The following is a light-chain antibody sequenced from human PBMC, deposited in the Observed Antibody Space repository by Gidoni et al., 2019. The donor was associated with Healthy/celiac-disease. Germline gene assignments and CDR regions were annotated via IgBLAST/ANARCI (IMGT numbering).Light chain of an antibody. CDR1: QSVSSN. CDR2: GAS. V-gene: IGKV3-15*01. CDR3: QQYNKWLALT. J-gene: IGKJ4*01. Sequence: EIVMTQSPATPSVSPGERATLSCRASQSVSSNLAWYQQKPGQAPRLLIYGASTRATGIPARFSGSGSGTEFTLTISSLQSEDFAVYYCQQYNKWLALTFGGGTKVEIK.